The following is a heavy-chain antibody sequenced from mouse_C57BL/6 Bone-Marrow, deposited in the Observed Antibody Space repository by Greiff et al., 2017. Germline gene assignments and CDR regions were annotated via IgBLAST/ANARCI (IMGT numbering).Heavy chain of an antibody. J-gene: IGHJ1*03. CDR2: ISPFASNI. V-gene: IGHV5-17*01. CDR3: ASRWDVDV. CDR1: GFTFSDYG. Sequence: EVHLVESGGGLVKPGGSLKLSCAASGFTFSDYGMHWVRQAPGQGLEWVAYISPFASNIYYADTVTGRFTISRDNAKNTLFLQMNSLRSEDTAMYYCASRWDVDVWGKGTTVTVSS.